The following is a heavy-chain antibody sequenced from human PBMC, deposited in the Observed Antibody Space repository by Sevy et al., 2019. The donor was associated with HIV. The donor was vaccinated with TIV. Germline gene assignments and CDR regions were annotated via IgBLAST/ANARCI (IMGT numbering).Heavy chain of an antibody. V-gene: IGHV1-46*01. J-gene: IGHJ4*02. D-gene: IGHD6-19*01. Sequence: ASVKVSCKTFGYTFSNHYIHWVRQAPGHGLEWMVVVNPSGGSTNYAHRFQGRVTMTRDPSTSTFYMDLSSLRSEDTAVYYCARDRYASGDFDYWGQGTLVTVSS. CDR2: VNPSGGST. CDR1: GYTFSNHY. CDR3: ARDRYASGDFDY.